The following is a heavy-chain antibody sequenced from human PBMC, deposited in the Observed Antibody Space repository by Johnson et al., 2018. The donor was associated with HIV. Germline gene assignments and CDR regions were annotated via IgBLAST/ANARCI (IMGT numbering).Heavy chain of an antibody. CDR2: IYSDGST. V-gene: IGHV3-66*01. Sequence: VQPGGSLRLSCAASGFTVSSNYMSWVRQAPGKGLEWVSLIYSDGSTYYADSVKGRFTISRDNSKNMVYLQMNSLRAEDTAVYYCARDGRDLVTRGSFDVWGQGTVVTVSS. CDR3: ARDGRDLVTRGSFDV. D-gene: IGHD3-9*01. CDR1: GFTVSSNY. J-gene: IGHJ3*01.